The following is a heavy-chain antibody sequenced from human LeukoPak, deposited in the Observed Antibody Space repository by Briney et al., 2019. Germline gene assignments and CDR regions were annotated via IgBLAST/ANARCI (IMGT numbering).Heavy chain of an antibody. CDR2: IYPGDSDT. Sequence: GESLQISCKGSGYSFTSYWIGWGRQMPGKGLEWMGIIYPGDSDTRYSPSFQGQVTISADKSISTAYLQWSSLKASDTAMYYCARTEGSRRNWFDPWGQGTLVTVSS. D-gene: IGHD6-13*01. J-gene: IGHJ5*02. CDR1: GYSFTSYW. CDR3: ARTEGSRRNWFDP. V-gene: IGHV5-51*01.